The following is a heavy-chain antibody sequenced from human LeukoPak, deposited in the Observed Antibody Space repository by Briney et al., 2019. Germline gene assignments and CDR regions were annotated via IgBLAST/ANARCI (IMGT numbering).Heavy chain of an antibody. Sequence: PGGSLRLSCAASGFTFSSYAMSWVRQAPGKGRVWVSVISGSGGNTYYADSVKGRFTFSRDNSKNTLYLQMNSLRAEDTAVYYCAKDLEGYHAYMDVWGKGTTVTVSS. V-gene: IGHV3-23*01. J-gene: IGHJ6*03. CDR2: ISGSGGNT. CDR1: GFTFSSYA. D-gene: IGHD5-18*01. CDR3: AKDLEGYHAYMDV.